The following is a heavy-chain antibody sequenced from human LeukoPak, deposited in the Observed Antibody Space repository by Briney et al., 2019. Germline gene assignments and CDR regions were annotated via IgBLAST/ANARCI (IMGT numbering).Heavy chain of an antibody. J-gene: IGHJ4*02. CDR1: GGSFSGYY. CDR3: ARGSCSSTSCYEGYFDY. D-gene: IGHD2-2*01. Sequence: PSETLSLTWAVYGGSFSGYYWSWIRQPPGKGLEWIGEINHSGSTNYNPSLKSRVTISVDTSKNQFSLKLSSVTAADTAVYYCARGSCSSTSCYEGYFDYWGQGTLVTVSS. CDR2: INHSGST. V-gene: IGHV4-34*01.